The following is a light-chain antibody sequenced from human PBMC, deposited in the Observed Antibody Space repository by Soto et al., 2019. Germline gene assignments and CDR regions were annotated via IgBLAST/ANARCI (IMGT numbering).Light chain of an antibody. Sequence: QSVLPQPASVSGSPGQSITISCTGTSSDVGAYNYVSWYQQHPGKAPKLMIYEVTNRPSGVSDRFSGSKSGNTASLTISGRQAEDEADYYCSSYAASSALDVIFGGGTKLTVL. CDR1: SSDVGAYNY. CDR2: EVT. V-gene: IGLV2-14*01. J-gene: IGLJ2*01. CDR3: SSYAASSALDVI.